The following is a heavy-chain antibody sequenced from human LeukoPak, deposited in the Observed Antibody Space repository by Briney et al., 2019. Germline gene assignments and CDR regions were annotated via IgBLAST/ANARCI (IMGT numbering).Heavy chain of an antibody. J-gene: IGHJ5*02. CDR2: IYYSGST. CDR3: AREGHYYGSGSHYNNWFDP. CDR1: GYSISSGYY. V-gene: IGHV4-38-2*02. D-gene: IGHD3-10*01. Sequence: SETLSLTCTVSGYSISSGYYWSWIRQPPGKGLEWIGYIYYSGSTNYNPSLKSRVTISVDTSKNQFSLKLSSVTAADTAVYYCAREGHYYGSGSHYNNWFDPWGQGTLVTVSS.